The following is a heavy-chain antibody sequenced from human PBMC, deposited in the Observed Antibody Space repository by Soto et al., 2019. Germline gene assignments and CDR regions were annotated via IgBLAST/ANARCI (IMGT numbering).Heavy chain of an antibody. J-gene: IGHJ4*02. CDR2: IYYSGST. V-gene: IGHV4-59*01. CDR1: GGSISSYY. Sequence: QVQLQESGPGLVKPSETLSLTCTVSGGSISSYYWSWIRQPPGKGLEWIGYIYYSGSTNYNSSLMIRVTISVDRSMNPFSLKLWAVTAADTSVYYCASRYGGNFAYWGQGTLVTVS. D-gene: IGHD1-26*01. CDR3: ASRYGGNFAY.